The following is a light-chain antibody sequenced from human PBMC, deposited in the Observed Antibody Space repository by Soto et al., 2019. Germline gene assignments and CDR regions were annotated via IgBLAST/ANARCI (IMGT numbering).Light chain of an antibody. V-gene: IGKV3-20*01. CDR1: QSVTSTY. CDR3: QQDGTSPFT. CDR2: GAS. Sequence: EIALTQSPGTLSLSPGERATLSCRASQSVTSTYLAWYQQKAGQAPRLLMYGASSRATGIPDRFSGSGSGTDFTLTISRLEPEDFAVYYCQQDGTSPFTFGQGTRLEIK. J-gene: IGKJ5*01.